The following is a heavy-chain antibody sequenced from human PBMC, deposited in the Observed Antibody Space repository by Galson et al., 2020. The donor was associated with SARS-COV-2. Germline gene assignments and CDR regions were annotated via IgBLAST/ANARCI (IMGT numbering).Heavy chain of an antibody. CDR1: GTSISGGSYS. CDR3: ARLHYGEYAPEAFDI. J-gene: IGHJ3*02. CDR2: ISHSGGT. V-gene: IGHV4-30-2*01. D-gene: IGHD4-17*01. Sequence: SETLSLTCAVSGTSISGGSYSWNWIRQPPGKGLEWIVYISHSGGTYYNPSLKSRVTISGDRSKNQFSLRLSSVTAADAAVYFCARLHYGEYAPEAFDIWGPGTRVTVAS.